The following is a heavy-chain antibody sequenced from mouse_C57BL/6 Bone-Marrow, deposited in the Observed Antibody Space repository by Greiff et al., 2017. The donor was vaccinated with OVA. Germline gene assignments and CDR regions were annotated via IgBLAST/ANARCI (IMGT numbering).Heavy chain of an antibody. D-gene: IGHD1-1*01. Sequence: VQLVESGAELARPGASVKLSCKASGYTFTSYGISWVKQRTGQGLEWIGEIYPRSGNTYYNEKFKGKATLTADKSSSTAYMELRSLTSEDSAVYFCASRGAITTVVADFDYWGQGTTLTVSS. J-gene: IGHJ2*01. V-gene: IGHV1-81*01. CDR1: GYTFTSYG. CDR2: IYPRSGNT. CDR3: ASRGAITTVVADFDY.